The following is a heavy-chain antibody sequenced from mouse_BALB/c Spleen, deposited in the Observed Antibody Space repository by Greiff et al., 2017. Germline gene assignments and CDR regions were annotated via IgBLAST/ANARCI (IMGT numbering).Heavy chain of an antibody. CDR1: GFTFSDYY. D-gene: IGHD1-1*01. CDR2: ISDGGSYT. CDR3: ARDRYGSSSLAY. Sequence: EVHLVESGGGLVKPGGSLKLSCAASGFTFSDYYMYWVRQTPEKRLEWVATISDGGSYTYYPDSVKGRFTISRDNAKNNLYLQMSSLKSEDTAMYYCARDRYGSSSLAYWGQGTLVTVSA. J-gene: IGHJ3*01. V-gene: IGHV5-4*02.